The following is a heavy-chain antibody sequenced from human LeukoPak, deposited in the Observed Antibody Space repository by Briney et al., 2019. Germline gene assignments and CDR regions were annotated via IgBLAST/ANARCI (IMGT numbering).Heavy chain of an antibody. CDR3: ARVYYGGNSAAFDI. J-gene: IGHJ3*02. CDR1: GYTFTSFY. D-gene: IGHD4-23*01. Sequence: GASVKVSCKASGYTFTSFYLHWVRQAPGQGLEWMGIINPSGGDTRYAQEFQGRVTMTRDTSTSTVYMELSSLRSEDTAVYYCARVYYGGNSAAFDIWGQGTTVAVSS. V-gene: IGHV1-46*01. CDR2: INPSGGDT.